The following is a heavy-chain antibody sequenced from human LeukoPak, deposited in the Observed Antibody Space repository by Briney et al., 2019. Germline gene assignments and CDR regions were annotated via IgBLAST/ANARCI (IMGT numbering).Heavy chain of an antibody. CDR1: GFIFSSYG. CDR2: IRFDGSNK. CDR3: AKGGLHYPHHFDY. J-gene: IGHJ4*02. V-gene: IGHV3-30*02. D-gene: IGHD1-26*01. Sequence: GGSLRLSCAASGFIFSSYGMHWVRQAPGKGLEWVAFIRFDGSNKFYADSAKGRFTVSRDNSKNMLYLQMDILRAEDTAVYYCAKGGLHYPHHFDYRGQGTLVTVSS.